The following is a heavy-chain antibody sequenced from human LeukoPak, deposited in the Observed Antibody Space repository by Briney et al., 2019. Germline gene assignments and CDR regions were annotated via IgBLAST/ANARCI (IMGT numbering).Heavy chain of an antibody. Sequence: SQTLSLTCSVSGYSVSSNSGDWNWITQSPSRGGEGLGRSYYRSKCYNAYAVTLKSRITINADTSKNQISLQLNSVTPEETAVYYCARSGGAASGNYERASFDYWGQGTLVTVSS. J-gene: IGHJ4*02. CDR2: SYYRSKCYN. D-gene: IGHD3-16*01. CDR3: ARSGGAASGNYERASFDY. V-gene: IGHV6-1*01. CDR1: GYSVSSNSGD.